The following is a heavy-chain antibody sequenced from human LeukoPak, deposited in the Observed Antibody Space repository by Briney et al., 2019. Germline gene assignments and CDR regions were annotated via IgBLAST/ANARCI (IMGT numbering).Heavy chain of an antibody. D-gene: IGHD6-13*01. Sequence: GASVKVSCKASGYTFTSYGISWVRQAPGQGLEWMGWISAYNGNTNYAQKLQGRVTMTTDTSTSTAYMELRSLRSDDTAVYYCARRDRIAAAGPWDYWGQGTLVTVSS. V-gene: IGHV1-18*01. J-gene: IGHJ4*02. CDR1: GYTFTSYG. CDR3: ARRDRIAAAGPWDY. CDR2: ISAYNGNT.